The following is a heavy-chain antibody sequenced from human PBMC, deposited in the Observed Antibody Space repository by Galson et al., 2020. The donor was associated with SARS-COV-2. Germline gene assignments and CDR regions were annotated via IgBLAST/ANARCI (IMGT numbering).Heavy chain of an antibody. CDR3: ARVGDCSGGICYGAEYVQH. CDR1: GFTFSDYF. V-gene: IGHV3-11*04. J-gene: IGHJ1*01. D-gene: IGHD2-15*01. Sequence: NSGGSLRLSCAASGFTFSDYFMSWVRQAPGKGLEWVSYISSSGSYINYADSVKDRLTISRDNAKNSLNLQMNSLRVEDTAVYYCARVGDCSGGICYGAEYVQHWGQGTLVTVAS. CDR2: ISSSGSYI.